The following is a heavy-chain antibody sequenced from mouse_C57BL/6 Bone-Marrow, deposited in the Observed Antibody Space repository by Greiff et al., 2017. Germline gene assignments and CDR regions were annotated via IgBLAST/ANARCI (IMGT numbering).Heavy chain of an antibody. CDR1: GFSLTSYG. V-gene: IGHV2-5*01. CDR3: CKRSGGGYAMDY. Sequence: QVQLQQSGPGLVQPSQSLSITCTVSGFSLTSYGVHWVRQSPGKGLEWLGVIWRGGSTDYNAAFMSRLSITKDNSKSHVFFKMNSLQADDTAIYYCCKRSGGGYAMDYWGQGTSVSVSS. J-gene: IGHJ4*01. CDR2: IWRGGST. D-gene: IGHD1-1*02.